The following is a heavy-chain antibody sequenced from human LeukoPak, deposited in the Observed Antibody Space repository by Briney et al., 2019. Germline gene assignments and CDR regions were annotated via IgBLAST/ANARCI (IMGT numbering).Heavy chain of an antibody. Sequence: GGSLRLSCAASGFTFSSYSMNWVCQAPGKGLEWVSSISSSSSYIYYADSVKGRFTLSRDNAKNSLYLQMNSLRAEDTAVYYCARGVNYYYYGMDVWGQGTTVTVSS. CDR1: GFTFSSYS. CDR3: ARGVNYYYYGMDV. CDR2: ISSSSSYI. J-gene: IGHJ6*02. V-gene: IGHV3-21*01. D-gene: IGHD3-3*01.